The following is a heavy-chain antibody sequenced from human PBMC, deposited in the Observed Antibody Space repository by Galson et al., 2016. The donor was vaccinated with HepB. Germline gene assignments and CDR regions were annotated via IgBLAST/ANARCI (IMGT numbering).Heavy chain of an antibody. Sequence: QSGAEVKKPGESLKISCKASGAILSSYAISWVRQAPGQGLEWMGGIIPISHTPHYAQKFQGRLTISADEYTGTGYMELSSLRSDDTAVYYCARDPYYYDPTVLCADYWGQGTLVTVSS. D-gene: IGHD3-22*01. CDR2: IIPISHTP. CDR3: ARDPYYYDPTVLCADY. CDR1: GAILSSYA. V-gene: IGHV1-69*01. J-gene: IGHJ4*02.